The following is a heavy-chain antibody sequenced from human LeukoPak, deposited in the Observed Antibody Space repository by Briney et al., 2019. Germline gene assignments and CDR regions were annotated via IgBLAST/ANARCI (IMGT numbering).Heavy chain of an antibody. V-gene: IGHV4-39*01. CDR1: GGSISSSSYY. CDR2: IYYSGST. CDR3: ARGLQQLVYYYYMDV. D-gene: IGHD6-13*01. Sequence: SETLSLTCTVSGGSISSSSYYWGWIRQPPGKGLEWIGSIYYSGSTYYNPSLKSRVTISVDTSKNQFSLKLSSVTAADTAVYYCARGLQQLVYYYYMDVWGKGTTVTVSS. J-gene: IGHJ6*03.